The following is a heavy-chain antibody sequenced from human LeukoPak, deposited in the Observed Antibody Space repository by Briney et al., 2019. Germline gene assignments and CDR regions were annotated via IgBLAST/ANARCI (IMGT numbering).Heavy chain of an antibody. CDR2: INHSRST. Sequence: PSETLSLTCAVYGGFFSGYYWSWIRQPPGKGREWIGEINHSRSTNYNTSLKSRVTISVETSKNRFSLKLKSVTAADTAVYYCARGGYYGSGNDFRFDPWGQGTLVTVSS. J-gene: IGHJ5*02. CDR3: ARGGYYGSGNDFRFDP. D-gene: IGHD3-10*01. CDR1: GGFFSGYY. V-gene: IGHV4-34*01.